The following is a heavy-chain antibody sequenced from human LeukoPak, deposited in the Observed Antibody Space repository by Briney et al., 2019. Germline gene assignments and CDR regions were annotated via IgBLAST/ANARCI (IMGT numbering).Heavy chain of an antibody. CDR1: GFTFSSYA. CDR2: ISYDGSNK. Sequence: PGGSLRLSCAVSGFTFSSYAMHWVRQAPGKGLEWVAVISYDGSNKYYADSVKGRFTISRDNSKNTLYLQMNSLRAEDTAVYYCVSSANSGSSQYFQHWGQGTLVTVSS. CDR3: VSSANSGSSQYFQH. J-gene: IGHJ1*01. D-gene: IGHD1-26*01. V-gene: IGHV3-30-3*01.